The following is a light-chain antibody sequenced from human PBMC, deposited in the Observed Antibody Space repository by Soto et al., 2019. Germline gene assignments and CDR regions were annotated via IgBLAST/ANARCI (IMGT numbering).Light chain of an antibody. CDR3: HQYDKWPLT. V-gene: IGKV3-15*01. CDR2: GAS. CDR1: QSAISN. J-gene: IGKJ4*01. Sequence: VLTPSPADRSVSAGERVTRSCMASQSAISNLAWYQQKPGQPPRLLIYGASTRATDIPARFSGSGSGTDFTLTISSLLSEDFAVYYCHQYDKWPLTFGGGTNVDI.